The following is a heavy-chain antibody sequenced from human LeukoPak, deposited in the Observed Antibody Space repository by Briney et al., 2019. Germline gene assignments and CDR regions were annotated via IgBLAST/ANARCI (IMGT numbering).Heavy chain of an antibody. CDR2: IYYSGSI. D-gene: IGHD6-13*01. CDR3: ARKGTIAPTGASHFDY. Sequence: SETLSLTCTVSGGSISSSSYYWGWIRQPPGKGLEWIGSIYYSGSIYYNPSLKSRVTISVDTSKNQFSVKLSSVTAADTAVYYCARKGTIAPTGASHFDYWGQGTLVTVSS. V-gene: IGHV4-39*01. J-gene: IGHJ4*02. CDR1: GGSISSSSYY.